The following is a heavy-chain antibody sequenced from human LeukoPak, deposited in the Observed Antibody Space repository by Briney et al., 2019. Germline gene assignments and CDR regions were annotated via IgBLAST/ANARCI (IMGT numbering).Heavy chain of an antibody. J-gene: IGHJ5*02. D-gene: IGHD3-9*01. CDR3: ARDLRYPINWFDP. V-gene: IGHV3-21*01. Sequence: GGSLRLSCAASGFNLNSYMLNWVRQAPGKGLEWVSSISSSSSYIYYADSVKGRFTISRDNAKNSLYLQMNSLRAEDTAVYYCARDLRYPINWFDPWGQGTLVTVSS. CDR2: ISSSSSYI. CDR1: GFNLNSYM.